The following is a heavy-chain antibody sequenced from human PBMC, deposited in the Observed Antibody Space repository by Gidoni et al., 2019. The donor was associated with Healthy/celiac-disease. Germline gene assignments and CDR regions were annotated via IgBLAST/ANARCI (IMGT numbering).Heavy chain of an antibody. Sequence: QVQLQQWGAGLLKPSETLSLTCAVYGGSFSGYYWSWIRQPPGKGLEWIGEINHSGSTNYNPSLKSRVTISVDTSKNQFSLKLSSVTAADTAVYYCARGRRLGYCSSTSCYLNYYYYGMDVWGQGTTVTVSS. J-gene: IGHJ6*02. V-gene: IGHV4-34*01. CDR1: GGSFSGYY. CDR3: ARGRRLGYCSSTSCYLNYYYYGMDV. CDR2: INHSGST. D-gene: IGHD2-2*01.